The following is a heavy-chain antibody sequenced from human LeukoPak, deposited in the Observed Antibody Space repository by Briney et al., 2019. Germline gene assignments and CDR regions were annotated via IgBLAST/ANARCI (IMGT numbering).Heavy chain of an antibody. V-gene: IGHV5-51*01. D-gene: IGHD6-6*01. CDR1: GRTFTNYW. J-gene: IGHJ4*02. CDR2: IYPGDSDT. Sequence: GESLKISCEGSGRTFTNYWIGWVRQMPGKGLEWMGIIYPGDSDTRYSPSFQGQVTISADKSISTAYLQWSSLKASDTAMYYCARQAGDSRSSPFDYWGQGTLVTVSS. CDR3: ARQAGDSRSSPFDY.